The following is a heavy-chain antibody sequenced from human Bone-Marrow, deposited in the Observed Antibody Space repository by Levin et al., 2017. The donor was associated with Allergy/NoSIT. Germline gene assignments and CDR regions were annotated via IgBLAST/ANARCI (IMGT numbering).Heavy chain of an antibody. CDR2: IYSSGNT. CDR1: GGSISSYY. D-gene: IGHD5-12*01. J-gene: IGHJ4*02. CDR3: ARGFDSGWDGELGR. V-gene: IGHV4-59*08. Sequence: SQTLSLTCTVSGGSISSYYWTWIRQPPGKGLEWIGNIYSSGNTNYNPSLRSRVTISVDTSKNQFSLKLSSVTAADTAVYFCARGFDSGWDGELGRWGQGTLVTVSS.